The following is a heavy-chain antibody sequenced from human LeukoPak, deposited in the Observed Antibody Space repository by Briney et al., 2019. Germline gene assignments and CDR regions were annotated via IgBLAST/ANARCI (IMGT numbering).Heavy chain of an antibody. CDR2: INHSGKT. J-gene: IGHJ6*02. Sequence: PSETLSLTCTVSGGSIRSSYYYWGWIRQPPGKGLEWIGEINHSGKTNYNPSLKSRVTISIDTSKNQFSLKLRSVTAADATVYYCARGRPRLRGWGFRPHGMDVWGQGTTVTVSS. CDR1: GGSIRSSYYY. V-gene: IGHV4-39*07. CDR3: ARGRPRLRGWGFRPHGMDV. D-gene: IGHD6-19*01.